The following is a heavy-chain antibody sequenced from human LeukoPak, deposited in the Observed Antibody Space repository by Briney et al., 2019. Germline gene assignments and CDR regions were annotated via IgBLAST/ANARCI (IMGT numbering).Heavy chain of an antibody. D-gene: IGHD3-9*01. CDR2: IKQDGSEK. J-gene: IGHJ4*02. V-gene: IGHV3-7*01. Sequence: GGSLRLSCVASGFTFSSYWMSWVRQAPGKGLEWVANIKQDGSEKYYVDSVKGRFTISRDNAKNSLYLQMNSLRAEDTAVYYCARDSDILTWGQGTLVTVSS. CDR1: GFTFSSYW. CDR3: ARDSDILT.